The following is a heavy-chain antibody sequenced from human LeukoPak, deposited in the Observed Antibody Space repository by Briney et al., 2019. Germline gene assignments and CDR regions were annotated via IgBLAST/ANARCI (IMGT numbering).Heavy chain of an antibody. CDR1: GGSFSGYY. J-gene: IGHJ4*02. D-gene: IGHD6-6*01. CDR3: ARGRIAARFDY. V-gene: IGHV4-34*01. CDR2: INHSGST. Sequence: SETLSLTCAVYGGSFSGYYWSWIRQPPGKGLEWIGEINHSGSTNYNPSLKSRVTISEDTSKNQFSLKLSSVTAADTAVYYCARGRIAARFDYWGQGTLVTVSS.